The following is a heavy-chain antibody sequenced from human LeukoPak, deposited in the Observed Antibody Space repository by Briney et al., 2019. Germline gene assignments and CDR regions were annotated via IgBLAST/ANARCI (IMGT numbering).Heavy chain of an antibody. J-gene: IGHJ6*02. V-gene: IGHV3-23*01. CDR3: ARGSGLTCYCGLNV. CDR1: GFTFSNYA. Sequence: GGSPRLSCVISGFTFSNYAMSWVRQAPGKGLEWISVIGDGDDKTFYSDSVKGRFTISRDKLKNTLYLQMNSLRAGDTAVYYCARGSGLTCYCGLNVWGQGTTVTVSS. CDR2: IGDGDDKT. D-gene: IGHD3-3*01.